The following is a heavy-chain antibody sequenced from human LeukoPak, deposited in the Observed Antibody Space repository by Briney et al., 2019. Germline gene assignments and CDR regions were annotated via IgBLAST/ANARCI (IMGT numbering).Heavy chain of an antibody. J-gene: IGHJ5*02. V-gene: IGHV1-69*04. CDR1: GGTFSSYA. CDR3: ARGPNKSDGGNSGSAWFDP. CDR2: IIPILGIA. Sequence: SVKVSCKASGGTFSSYAISWVRQAPGQGLEWMGRIIPILGIANYAQKFQGRVTMTRNTSISTAYMELSSLRSEDTAVYYCARGPNKSDGGNSGSAWFDPWGQGTLVTVSS. D-gene: IGHD4-23*01.